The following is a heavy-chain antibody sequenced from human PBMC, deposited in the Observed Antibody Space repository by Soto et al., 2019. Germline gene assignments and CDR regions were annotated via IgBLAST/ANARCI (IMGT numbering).Heavy chain of an antibody. V-gene: IGHV3-7*03. CDR2: IKQDGSEK. Sequence: EVQLVESGGGLVQPGGSLRLSCAASGFTFSSYWMSWVRQAPGKGLEWVANIKQDGSEKYYVDSVKGRFTISRDNAKNSLYLQMNSLRAEDTAVYYCARDVAYDYVWGSYRYTPDYYFDYWGQGTLVTVSS. CDR1: GFTFSSYW. CDR3: ARDVAYDYVWGSYRYTPDYYFDY. J-gene: IGHJ4*02. D-gene: IGHD3-16*02.